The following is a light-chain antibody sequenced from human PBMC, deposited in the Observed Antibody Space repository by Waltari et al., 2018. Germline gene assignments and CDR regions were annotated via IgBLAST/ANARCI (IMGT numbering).Light chain of an antibody. V-gene: IGKV1-39*01. CDR2: AAS. J-gene: IGKJ3*01. CDR1: QSISSY. Sequence: DIQMTQSPSSLSASVGDRVTITCRASQSISSYLNWYQQKPGKAPKLLIYAASSLQSGVPSRFSGSGSGTDFTLTISILQPEDFATYYCQQSYSTTFGPGTKVDIK. CDR3: QQSYSTT.